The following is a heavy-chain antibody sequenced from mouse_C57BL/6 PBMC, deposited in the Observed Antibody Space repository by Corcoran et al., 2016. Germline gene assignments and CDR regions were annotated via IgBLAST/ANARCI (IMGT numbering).Heavy chain of an antibody. Sequence: QVQLQQSGAELVKPGASVKISCKASGYAFSSYWMNWAKQRPGKGLEWIGQIYPGDGDTNYNGKFKGKATLTADKSSSTAYMQLSSLTSEDSAVYFCARGGPSTYYFDYWGQGTTLTVSS. CDR2: IYPGDGDT. J-gene: IGHJ2*01. V-gene: IGHV1-80*01. CDR1: GYAFSSYW. CDR3: ARGGPSTYYFDY.